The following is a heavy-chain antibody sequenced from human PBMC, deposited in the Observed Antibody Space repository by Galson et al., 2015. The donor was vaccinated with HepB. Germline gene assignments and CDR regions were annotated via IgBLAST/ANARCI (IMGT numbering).Heavy chain of an antibody. CDR3: VKDRISMVRGAGCFDY. V-gene: IGHV3-64D*06. CDR2: ISSNGGST. Sequence: SLRLSCAASGFTFSRYAMHWVRQAPGKGLEYVSGISSNGGSTYYADSVKGRFTISRDDSKNTLYLQMSSLRAEDTAVYYCVKDRISMVRGAGCFDYWGQGTLVTVSS. CDR1: GFTFSRYA. J-gene: IGHJ4*02. D-gene: IGHD3-10*01.